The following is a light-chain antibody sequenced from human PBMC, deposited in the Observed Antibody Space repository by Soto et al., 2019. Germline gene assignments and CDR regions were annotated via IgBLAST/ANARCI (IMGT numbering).Light chain of an antibody. J-gene: IGLJ3*02. CDR3: SSYAGTNNLL. CDR1: SSDVGGYNY. V-gene: IGLV2-8*01. CDR2: EVN. Sequence: ALTQPPSASGSPGQSVTISCTGTSSDVGGYNYVSWYQQHPGKAPKLMIYEVNERPSGVPDRFSGSKSGNTASLTVSVLRAEDEADYYCSSYAGTNNLLFGGGTKVTVL.